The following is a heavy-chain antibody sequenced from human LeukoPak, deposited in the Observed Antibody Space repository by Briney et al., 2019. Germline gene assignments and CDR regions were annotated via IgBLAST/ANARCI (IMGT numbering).Heavy chain of an antibody. V-gene: IGHV4-39*01. CDR1: GGSISSSSYY. CDR2: IYYSGST. J-gene: IGHJ4*02. CDR3: ARTITVIKRYFDF. D-gene: IGHD3-22*01. Sequence: SETLSLTCTVSGGSISSSSYYRGWIRQPPGKGLEWIGSIYYSGSTYYNPSLKSRVTISVDTSENQFSLNLSSVTAADTAVYYCARTITVIKRYFDFWGQGTLVTVSS.